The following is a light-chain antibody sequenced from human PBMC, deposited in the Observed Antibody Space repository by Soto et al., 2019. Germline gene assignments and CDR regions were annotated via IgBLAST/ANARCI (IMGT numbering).Light chain of an antibody. CDR1: QIVGGNS. J-gene: IGKJ1*01. Sequence: EIVLTQSPVTLSLSPGERATLSCRASQIVGGNSLTWYQQKPGQAPRVLFYYASNRATGIPDRFSASGSGTDFTLTISRLEPEDVAVYYWQQYDRSPRTFGQGTKVEIK. CDR2: YAS. V-gene: IGKV3-20*01. CDR3: QQYDRSPRT.